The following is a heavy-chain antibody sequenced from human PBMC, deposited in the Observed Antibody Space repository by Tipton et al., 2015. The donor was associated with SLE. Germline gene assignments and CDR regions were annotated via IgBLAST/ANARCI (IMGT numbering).Heavy chain of an antibody. J-gene: IGHJ4*02. CDR3: ARQTPRSDGYFDY. CDR2: INHSGST. V-gene: IGHV4-34*01. CDR1: GGSFSGYY. D-gene: IGHD5-24*01. Sequence: TLSLTCAVYGGSFSGYYWSWIRQPPGKGLEWIGEINHSGSTNYNPSLKSRVTISVVTSKNQFSLKLSSVTAADTAVYYCARQTPRSDGYFDYWGQGTLVTVSS.